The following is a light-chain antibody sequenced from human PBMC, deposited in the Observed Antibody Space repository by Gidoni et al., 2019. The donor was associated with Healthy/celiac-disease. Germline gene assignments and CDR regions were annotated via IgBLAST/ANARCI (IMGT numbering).Light chain of an antibody. CDR2: AAS. J-gene: IGKJ4*01. Sequence: AIRMTHSPSSFSASTGDRVTITCRASQGISSYLAWYQQKPGKAPKLLIYAASTLQSGVPSRFSGSGSGTDFTITISCLQSEDFATYCCQQYYRYPLTFGGGTKVEIK. CDR3: QQYYRYPLT. CDR1: QGISSY. V-gene: IGKV1-8*01.